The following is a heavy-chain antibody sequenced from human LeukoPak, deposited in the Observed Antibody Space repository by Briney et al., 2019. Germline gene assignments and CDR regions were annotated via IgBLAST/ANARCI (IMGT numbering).Heavy chain of an antibody. D-gene: IGHD6-13*01. CDR3: ARGRGIAL. CDR2: IEDDGNKK. Sequence: GGSLRLSCATSGFTLSNFWMNWVRHAPGKGLEWVANIEDDGNKKNYVDSVKGRFTISRDNVKNSIYLQMNSLRADDTAVYYCARGRGIALWGQGTLVTVSS. V-gene: IGHV3-7*01. CDR1: GFTLSNFW. J-gene: IGHJ4*02.